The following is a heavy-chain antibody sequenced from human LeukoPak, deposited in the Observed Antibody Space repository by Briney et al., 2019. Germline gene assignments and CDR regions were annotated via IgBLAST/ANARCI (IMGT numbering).Heavy chain of an antibody. D-gene: IGHD2-21*02. CDR3: ARKGPAYCGGDCLTDY. J-gene: IGHJ4*02. V-gene: IGHV1-24*01. CDR2: FDPEDGET. CDR1: GYTLTELS. Sequence: GASVKVSCKVSGYTLTELSMHWVRQAPGKGLEWMGGFDPEDGETIYAQKFQGRVTMTTDTSTSTAYMELRSLRSDDTAVYYCARKGPAYCGGDCLTDYWGQGTLVTVSS.